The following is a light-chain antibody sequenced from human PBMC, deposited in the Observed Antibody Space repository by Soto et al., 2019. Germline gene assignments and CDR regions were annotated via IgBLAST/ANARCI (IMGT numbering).Light chain of an antibody. V-gene: IGLV2-8*01. Sequence: QSALTQPPSASGSPGQSVTISCTGTKNDIGVYDFVSGYQHHPGKAPRLIIYEVVQRPSGVPDRFSGSKSGNTAYLTVSGLQAADEADYFCKSYAGSNTYVFGSGTKVTVL. CDR1: KNDIGVYDF. J-gene: IGLJ1*01. CDR3: KSYAGSNTYV. CDR2: EVV.